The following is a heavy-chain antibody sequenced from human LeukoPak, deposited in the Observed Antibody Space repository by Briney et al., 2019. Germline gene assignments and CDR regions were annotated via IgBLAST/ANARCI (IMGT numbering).Heavy chain of an antibody. V-gene: IGHV3-15*01. CDR1: GFTFRNAW. Sequence: GGSLRLSCAASGFTFRNAWMSWVRQAPGKGLEWVGRIKSKTDGGTAEYAAPVKGRFTISRDDSKNTLYPQMNSLKTEDTAVYYCTTAPGQWLAWGQGTLVTVSS. CDR2: IKSKTDGGTA. D-gene: IGHD6-19*01. J-gene: IGHJ5*02. CDR3: TTAPGQWLA.